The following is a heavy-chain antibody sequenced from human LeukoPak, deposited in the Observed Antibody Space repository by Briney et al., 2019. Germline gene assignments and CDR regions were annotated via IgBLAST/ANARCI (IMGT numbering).Heavy chain of an antibody. CDR1: GFNFSSYG. J-gene: IGHJ4*02. D-gene: IGHD3-3*01. V-gene: IGHV3-30*02. CDR2: IRYDGSYK. CDR3: AKDSDDFWSGSFDY. Sequence: GGSLRLSCAASGFNFSSYGMHWVRQAPGKGLEWVSFIRYDGSYKYYADSVKGRFTISRDNSNNTLYLQMNSLRAEDTAVYYCAKDSDDFWSGSFDYWGQGTLVTVSS.